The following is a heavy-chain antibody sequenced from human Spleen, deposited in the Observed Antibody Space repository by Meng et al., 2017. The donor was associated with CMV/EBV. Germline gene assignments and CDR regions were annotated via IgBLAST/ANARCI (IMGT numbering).Heavy chain of an antibody. CDR3: ARASAAVTTNFDF. D-gene: IGHD4-17*01. Sequence: QIQLVQSGPELRRPGASVKVSCKASGYKFDIYAITWVRQAPGQGLEWVGWVSGENGETNYGQKFQDRVTVTADTLTKTAYMEMRSLRSDDSAMYYCARASAAVTTNFDFWGQGTLVTVSS. V-gene: IGHV1-18*01. J-gene: IGHJ4*02. CDR1: GYKFDIYA. CDR2: VSGENGET.